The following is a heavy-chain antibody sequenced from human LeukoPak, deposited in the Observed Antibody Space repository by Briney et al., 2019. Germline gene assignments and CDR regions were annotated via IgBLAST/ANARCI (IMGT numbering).Heavy chain of an antibody. Sequence: SETLSLTCTVSGGSISSSSYYWGWIRQPPGKGLEWIGSIYYSGSTYYNPSLKTRVTVSVDTSKNQFSLKVSSVTAADTAVYYCASAKVVAATHWIDSWGQGTLVIVSS. CDR2: IYYSGST. D-gene: IGHD2-15*01. CDR3: ASAKVVAATHWIDS. J-gene: IGHJ5*01. V-gene: IGHV4-39*01. CDR1: GGSISSSSYY.